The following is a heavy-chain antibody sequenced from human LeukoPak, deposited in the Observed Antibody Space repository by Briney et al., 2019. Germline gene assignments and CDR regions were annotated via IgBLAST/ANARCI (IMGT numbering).Heavy chain of an antibody. D-gene: IGHD3-22*01. CDR3: ARHGYDSSGYYAYYFDY. CDR1: GGSIRSSSYY. Sequence: KTSETLSLTCTVSGGSIRSSSYYWGWIRQPPGKGLEWIGSIYYSGSTYYDPSLKSRVTISVDTSKNQFSLKLSSVTAADTAVYYCARHGYDSSGYYAYYFDYWGQGTLVTVSS. CDR2: IYYSGST. V-gene: IGHV4-39*01. J-gene: IGHJ4*02.